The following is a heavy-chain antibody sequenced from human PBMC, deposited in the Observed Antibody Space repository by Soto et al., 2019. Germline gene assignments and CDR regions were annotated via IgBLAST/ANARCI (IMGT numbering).Heavy chain of an antibody. Sequence: ASVKVSCKVSGYTLTELSMHWVRQAPGKGLEWMGGFDPEDGETIYAQKFQGRVTMTEDTSTDTAYMELSSLRSEDTAVYYCARGETVVVAANNWFDPWGQGTLVTVSS. CDR1: GYTLTELS. CDR2: FDPEDGET. V-gene: IGHV1-24*01. J-gene: IGHJ5*02. D-gene: IGHD2-15*01. CDR3: ARGETVVVAANNWFDP.